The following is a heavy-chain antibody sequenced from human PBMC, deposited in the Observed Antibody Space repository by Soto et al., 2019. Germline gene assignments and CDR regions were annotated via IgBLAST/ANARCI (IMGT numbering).Heavy chain of an antibody. D-gene: IGHD3-22*01. V-gene: IGHV3-23*01. CDR2: ISGSGGST. J-gene: IGHJ4*02. Sequence: GGSLRLSCAASGFTFSSYAMSWVRQAPGKGLEWVSAISGSGGSTYYADSVKGRFTISRDNSKNTLYLQMNSLRAEDTAVYYCAKGVYYYDSSGYYSFDYFDYWGQGTLVTVSS. CDR3: AKGVYYYDSSGYYSFDYFDY. CDR1: GFTFSSYA.